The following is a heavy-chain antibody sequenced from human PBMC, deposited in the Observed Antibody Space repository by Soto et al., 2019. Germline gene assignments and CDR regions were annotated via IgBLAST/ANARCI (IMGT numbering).Heavy chain of an antibody. V-gene: IGHV3-11*01. D-gene: IGHD4-17*01. CDR3: ARGHYELQY. Sequence: PGGSLILSCAVSGLAFSDSYMSWIRQAPGKGLEWISYISSSGNSIYYADSVKGRFTISRDNRKNSLYLQMNSLRAEDTAVYYCARGHYELQYWGQGTLVTVSS. CDR1: GLAFSDSY. J-gene: IGHJ4*02. CDR2: ISSSGNSI.